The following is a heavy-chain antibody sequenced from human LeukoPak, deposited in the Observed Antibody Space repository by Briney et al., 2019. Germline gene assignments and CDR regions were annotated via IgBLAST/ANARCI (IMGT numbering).Heavy chain of an antibody. CDR3: ARDLGRGVIKDWFDP. D-gene: IGHD3-10*01. Sequence: GGSLRLSCAASGFSFSNSAMTWVRQAPGTGLEWVSTIDFSGGYTHYADSVKGRFTISRDNSKNTLYLQMNSLRAEDTAVYYCARDLGRGVIKDWFDPWGQGTLVTVSS. J-gene: IGHJ5*02. CDR1: GFSFSNSA. CDR2: IDFSGGYT. V-gene: IGHV3-23*01.